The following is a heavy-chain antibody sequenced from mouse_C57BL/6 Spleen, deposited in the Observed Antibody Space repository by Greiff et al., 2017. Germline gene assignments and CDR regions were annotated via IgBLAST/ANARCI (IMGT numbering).Heavy chain of an antibody. Sequence: QVQLQQPGAELVKPGASVKVSCKASGYTFTSYWMHWVKQRPGQGLEWIGRIHPSDSDTNSNQKFKGKAPLTVDKSSSTAYMQLSSLTSEDSAVYYCAIAGGSSYVNWYFDVWGTGTTVTVSS. CDR1: GYTFTSYW. J-gene: IGHJ1*03. CDR2: IHPSDSDT. CDR3: AIAGGSSYVNWYFDV. D-gene: IGHD1-1*01. V-gene: IGHV1-74*01.